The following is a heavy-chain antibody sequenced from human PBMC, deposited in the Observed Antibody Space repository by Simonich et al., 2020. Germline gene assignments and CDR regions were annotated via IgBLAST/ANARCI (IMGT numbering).Heavy chain of an antibody. Sequence: EVQLVESGGGLVKPGGSLRLSCAASGFTFSSYSMNWVRQAQEKGMDWVSSISSSSSYIYYADSVNGRFTISRDNAKNSLYLQMNSLRAEDTAVYYCARGIVGASGAFDIWGQGTMVTVSS. D-gene: IGHD1-26*01. V-gene: IGHV3-21*01. CDR3: ARGIVGASGAFDI. J-gene: IGHJ3*02. CDR2: ISSSSSYI. CDR1: GFTFSSYS.